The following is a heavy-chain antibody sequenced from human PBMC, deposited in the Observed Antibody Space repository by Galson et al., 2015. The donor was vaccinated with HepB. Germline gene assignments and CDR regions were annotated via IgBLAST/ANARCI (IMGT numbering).Heavy chain of an antibody. D-gene: IGHD1-7*01. V-gene: IGHV3-30-3*01. CDR1: GFTFSSYA. CDR2: ISYDGSNK. J-gene: IGHJ4*02. CDR3: ARDPWRLELQPGF. Sequence: SLRLSCAASGFTFSSYAMHWVRQAPGKGLEWVAVISYDGSNKYYADSVKGRFTISRDNSKNTLYLQMNSLRAEDTAVYYCARDPWRLELQPGFWGQVTLFTVSS.